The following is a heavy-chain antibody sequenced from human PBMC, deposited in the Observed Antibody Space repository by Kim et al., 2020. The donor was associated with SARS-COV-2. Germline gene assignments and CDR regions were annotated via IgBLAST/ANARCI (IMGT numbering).Heavy chain of an antibody. V-gene: IGHV4-61*02. D-gene: IGHD3-16*01. Sequence: SETLSLTCTVSGGSISSGSYYWSWIRQPAGKGLEWIGRIYTSGSTNYNPSLKSRVTISVDTSKNQFSLKLSSVTAADTAVYYCARETNYDYVWGSWRWFDPWGQGTLVTVSS. CDR2: IYTSGST. CDR1: GGSISSGSYY. CDR3: ARETNYDYVWGSWRWFDP. J-gene: IGHJ5*02.